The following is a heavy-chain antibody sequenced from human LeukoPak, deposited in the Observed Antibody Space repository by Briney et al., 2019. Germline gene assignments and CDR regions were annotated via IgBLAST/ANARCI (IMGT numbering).Heavy chain of an antibody. CDR3: ARGAPTTRIGAGRFDY. D-gene: IGHD5-12*01. CDR2: INPSSGST. V-gene: IGHV1-46*01. Sequence: ASVKVSCTAFGYSLTNYYVHWVRQAPGQGLEWMGEINPSSGSTSYAQKFQGRITVTRDTYTNTVYMDLSSLRSEDTATYYCARGAPTTRIGAGRFDYWGQGSLLTVAS. J-gene: IGHJ4*02. CDR1: GYSLTNYY.